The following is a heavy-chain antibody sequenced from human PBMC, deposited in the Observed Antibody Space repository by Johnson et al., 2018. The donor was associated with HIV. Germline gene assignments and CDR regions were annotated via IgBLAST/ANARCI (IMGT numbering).Heavy chain of an antibody. J-gene: IGHJ3*02. Sequence: QVQLVESGGGVVQVGRSLRLSCAASEFTFSSYAMHWVRQAPGKGLEWVAVISYDGSNKYYADSVKGRFTISRDNAKNSLYLQMNSLRAEDTAVYYCARGDYYDSSGYFSDAFDIWGQGTMVTVSS. D-gene: IGHD3-22*01. CDR1: EFTFSSYA. V-gene: IGHV3-30*04. CDR3: ARGDYYDSSGYFSDAFDI. CDR2: ISYDGSNK.